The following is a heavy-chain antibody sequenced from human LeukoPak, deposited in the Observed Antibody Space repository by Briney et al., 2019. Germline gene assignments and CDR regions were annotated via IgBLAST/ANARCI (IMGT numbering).Heavy chain of an antibody. CDR1: GFTFSSYA. V-gene: IGHV3-23*01. CDR2: ISGSGGST. Sequence: GGSLRLSCAASGFTFSSYAMSWVRQAPGKGLEWVSAISGSGGSTYYADSVKGRFTISRDNSKNTLYLQMNSLRAEDTAVYYCARGDSSGYKGYFDYWGQGTLVTVSS. J-gene: IGHJ4*02. D-gene: IGHD3-22*01. CDR3: ARGDSSGYKGYFDY.